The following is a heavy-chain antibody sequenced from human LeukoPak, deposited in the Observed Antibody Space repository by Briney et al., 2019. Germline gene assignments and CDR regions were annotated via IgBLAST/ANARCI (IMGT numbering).Heavy chain of an antibody. CDR3: ARKISGDGSGFDY. Sequence: PSETLSLTCTVSGGSISSYYWSWIRQPPGKGLEWIGYIYYSGSTNYNPSLKSRVTISVDTSKNQFSLKLSSVTAADTAVYYCARKISGDGSGFDYWGQGTLVTVSS. CDR1: GGSISSYY. CDR2: IYYSGST. V-gene: IGHV4-59*01. J-gene: IGHJ4*02.